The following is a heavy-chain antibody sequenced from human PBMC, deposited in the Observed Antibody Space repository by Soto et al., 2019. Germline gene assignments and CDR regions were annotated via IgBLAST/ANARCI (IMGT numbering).Heavy chain of an antibody. CDR3: AKDRYCSSSTCQTLGY. Sequence: EVQLLDSGGGLVQPGGSLRLSCVASGFTFNNYAMSWVRQAPGKGLEWLSLISGSGISTYYADSVKGRFTISRDNSKYKLYLNLYRLRAEDTAVYYCAKDRYCSSSTCQTLGYWGQGTLVTVSS. CDR2: ISGSGIST. J-gene: IGHJ4*02. CDR1: GFTFNNYA. D-gene: IGHD2-2*01. V-gene: IGHV3-23*01.